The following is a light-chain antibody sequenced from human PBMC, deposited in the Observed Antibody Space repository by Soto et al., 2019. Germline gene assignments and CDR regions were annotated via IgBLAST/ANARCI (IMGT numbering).Light chain of an antibody. V-gene: IGLV2-14*01. CDR3: RTYTTTGSSV. J-gene: IGLJ1*01. CDR2: EVK. Sequence: QSVLTQPASVSGSPGQSITITCTGTSSDVGSGDSVSWYQHHPGEAPTLVIYEVKNRPTEVSGRFSGSKSVNTASLTISGLQAEDEGDYYCRTYTTTGSSVFGTGTKVTVL. CDR1: SSDVGSGDS.